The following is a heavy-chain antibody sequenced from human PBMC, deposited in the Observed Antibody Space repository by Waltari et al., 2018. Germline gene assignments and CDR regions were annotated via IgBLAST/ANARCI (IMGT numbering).Heavy chain of an antibody. J-gene: IGHJ3*01. CDR3: ATYIGASIGTAAFDV. D-gene: IGHD5-12*01. CDR1: DVPISSTRHY. Sequence: HLQLQESGPGLLKPSETLSLTCSVSDVPISSTRHYWVWIRQPPGQGLEWIGTLSYSGATYSSPSLKSRVTISGDTSRNQLSLILGSVTAADTAVYYCATYIGASIGTAAFDVWGQGTMVTVSA. CDR2: LSYSGAT. V-gene: IGHV4-39*01.